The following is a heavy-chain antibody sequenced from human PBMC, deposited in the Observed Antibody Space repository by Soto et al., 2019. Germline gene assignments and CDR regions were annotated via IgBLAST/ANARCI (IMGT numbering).Heavy chain of an antibody. CDR3: ARALVNGGDY. V-gene: IGHV3-7*01. D-gene: IGHD2-8*02. CDR2: INQDGRET. J-gene: IGHJ4*02. Sequence: GGSLRLSCGTSGFIFSAHWMAWVRQAPGKGLEWVANINQDGRETNFVDFVKGRFTISRDNARNSVYLQMNRLRAEDTAVYYCARALVNGGDYWGQGTLVTVSS. CDR1: GFIFSAHW.